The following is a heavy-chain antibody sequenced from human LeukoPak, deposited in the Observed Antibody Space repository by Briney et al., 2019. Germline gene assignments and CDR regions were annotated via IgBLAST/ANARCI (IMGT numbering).Heavy chain of an antibody. V-gene: IGHV3-48*03. CDR1: GFTFSSYE. CDR2: ISSSGSNI. J-gene: IGHJ6*04. Sequence: AGGSLRLSCAASGFTFSSYEMNWVRQAPGEGLEWVSYISSSGSNIYYADSVKGRFTISRDNAKNSLYLQMNSLRAEDTAVYYCAKLGITMIGGVWGKGTTVTISS. CDR3: AKLGITMIGGV. D-gene: IGHD3-10*02.